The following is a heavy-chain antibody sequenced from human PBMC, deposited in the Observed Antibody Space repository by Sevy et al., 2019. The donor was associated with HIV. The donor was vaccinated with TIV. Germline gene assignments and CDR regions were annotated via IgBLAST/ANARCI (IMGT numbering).Heavy chain of an antibody. CDR1: GFIFSKFG. CDR2: IRYDRSTK. D-gene: IGHD3-10*01. Sequence: GGSLRLSCAASGFIFSKFGMHWVRQAPGKGLEWVTFIRYDRSTKYYVESVKGRFTISRDNSKNTLYLQMNSLRPEDTAVYYCAKGLGMVQGALLSDDVWGQGTMVTVSS. J-gene: IGHJ3*01. V-gene: IGHV3-30*02. CDR3: AKGLGMVQGALLSDDV.